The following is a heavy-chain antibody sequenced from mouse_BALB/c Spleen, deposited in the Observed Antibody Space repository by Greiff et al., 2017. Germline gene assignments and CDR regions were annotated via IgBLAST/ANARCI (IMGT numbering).Heavy chain of an antibody. D-gene: IGHD2-3*01. J-gene: IGHJ3*01. CDR3: ARDRGIYDGYPWFAY. CDR1: GFTFSDYY. Sequence: EVQLVESGGGLVKPGGSLKLSCAASGFTFSDYYMYWVRQTPEKRLEWVATISDGGSYTYYPDSVKGRFTISRDNAKNNLYLQMSSLKSEDTAMYYCARDRGIYDGYPWFAYWGQGTLVTVSA. CDR2: ISDGGSYT. V-gene: IGHV5-4*02.